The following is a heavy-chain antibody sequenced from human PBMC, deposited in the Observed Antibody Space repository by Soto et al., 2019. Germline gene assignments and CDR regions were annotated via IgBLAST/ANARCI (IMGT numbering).Heavy chain of an antibody. D-gene: IGHD2-21*01. CDR1: GFTVSSNY. Sequence: GGSLRLSCAASGFTVSSNYMSWVRQAPGKGLEWVSVIYSGGSTYYADSVKGRFTISRDNSKNTLYLQMDRLRVEDTAVYFCAKGLALMADHWGQGTPVTVYS. CDR3: AKGLALMADH. CDR2: IYSGGST. V-gene: IGHV3-53*05. J-gene: IGHJ4*02.